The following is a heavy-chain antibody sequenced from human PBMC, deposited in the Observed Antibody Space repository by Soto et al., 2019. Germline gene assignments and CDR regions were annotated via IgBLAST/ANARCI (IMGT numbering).Heavy chain of an antibody. CDR3: ARHHGSPGSYFGMDV. V-gene: IGHV5-51*01. J-gene: IGHJ6*02. Sequence: PGESLKISCKGSGYSFTSYWINWVRQMPGKGLEWMGIIYPGDSDTRYSPSFQGQVTISADKSISTAYLQWRGLKASDTAMYYCARHHGSPGSYFGMDVWGQGTTVTVSS. CDR2: IYPGDSDT. D-gene: IGHD6-13*01. CDR1: GYSFTSYW.